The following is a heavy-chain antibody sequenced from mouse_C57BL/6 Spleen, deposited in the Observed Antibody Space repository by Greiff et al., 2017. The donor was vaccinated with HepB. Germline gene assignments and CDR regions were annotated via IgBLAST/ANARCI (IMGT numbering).Heavy chain of an antibody. CDR2: INPGSGGT. Sequence: VQLKESGAELVRPGTSVKVSCKASGYAFTNYLIEWVKQRPGQGLEWIGVINPGSGGTNYNEKFKGKATLTADKSSSTAYMQLSSLTSEDSAVYFCASGGYQVFAYWGQGTLVTVSA. CDR3: ASGGYQVFAY. CDR1: GYAFTNYL. D-gene: IGHD2-2*01. V-gene: IGHV1-54*01. J-gene: IGHJ3*01.